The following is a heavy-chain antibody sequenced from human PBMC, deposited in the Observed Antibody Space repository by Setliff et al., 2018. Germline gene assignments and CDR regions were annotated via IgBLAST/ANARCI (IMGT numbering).Heavy chain of an antibody. V-gene: IGHV3-23*01. Sequence: GESLKISCVASTFTFTKYAVTWVRQAPGKGLEWVSSIHVSGGSTYYADSVKGRLTISRDNSRNTLYLQMNSLRAEDTASYYCARDPNGDYVGAFDPWGQGILVTVSS. CDR1: TFTFTKYA. J-gene: IGHJ5*02. CDR2: IHVSGGST. CDR3: ARDPNGDYVGAFDP. D-gene: IGHD4-17*01.